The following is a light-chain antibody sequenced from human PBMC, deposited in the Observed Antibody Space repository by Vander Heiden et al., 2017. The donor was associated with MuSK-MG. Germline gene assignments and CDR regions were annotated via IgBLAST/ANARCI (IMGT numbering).Light chain of an antibody. CDR1: QTVSSGY. CDR3: HRYGSSFT. J-gene: IGKJ3*01. V-gene: IGKV3-20*01. CDR2: DAS. Sequence: EVVLTQSPGTLSLSPGERATLSCRASQTVSSGYLAWYQQKPGQAPRLLIYDASSRATGIPDRFSGSGSVTDFTLTISRLEPEDFAVYYCHRYGSSFTFGPGTKVDI.